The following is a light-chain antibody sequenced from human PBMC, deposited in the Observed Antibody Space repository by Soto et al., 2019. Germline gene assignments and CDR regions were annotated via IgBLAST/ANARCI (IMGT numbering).Light chain of an antibody. CDR2: DAS. Sequence: DIQMTQSPSTLSASVGDRVTITCRASQSFGSWLAWYQQKPGKAPKLLSYDASNLESGVPSRFSGSASGTEFTLTISSLQPDDFTTYYCQRYNTYPETFGQGTKVEIK. CDR3: QRYNTYPET. CDR1: QSFGSW. J-gene: IGKJ1*01. V-gene: IGKV1-5*01.